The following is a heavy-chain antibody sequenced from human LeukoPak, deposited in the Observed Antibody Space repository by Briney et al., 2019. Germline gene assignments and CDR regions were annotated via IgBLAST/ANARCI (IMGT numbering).Heavy chain of an antibody. CDR3: AGYSGSYVEYYYYMDV. Sequence: GGSLRLSCAASGFTFSSYEMNWVRQAPGKGLEWVSYISSSGSTIYYADSVKGRFTISRDNAKNSLYLQMNSLRAEDTAVYYCAGYSGSYVEYYYYMDVWGKGTTVTVPS. J-gene: IGHJ6*03. CDR1: GFTFSSYE. D-gene: IGHD1-26*01. CDR2: ISSSGSTI. V-gene: IGHV3-48*03.